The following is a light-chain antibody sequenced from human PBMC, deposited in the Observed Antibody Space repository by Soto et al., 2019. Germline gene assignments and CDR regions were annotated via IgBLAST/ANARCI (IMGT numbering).Light chain of an antibody. Sequence: DIQMTQSPSSVSASVGDRVTITCRASQGISSWLAWYQQKPGKAPKLLIYTVPSLQSGVPSRFSGCGSRKYVTLTISSLQPEDFATYYCQQANSFPLTFGGGTKVEIK. CDR3: QQANSFPLT. V-gene: IGKV1-12*01. CDR2: TVP. CDR1: QGISSW. J-gene: IGKJ4*01.